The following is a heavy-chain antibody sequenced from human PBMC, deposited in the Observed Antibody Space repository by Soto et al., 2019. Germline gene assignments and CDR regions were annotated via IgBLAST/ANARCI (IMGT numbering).Heavy chain of an antibody. D-gene: IGHD2-8*02. CDR1: GFICSSYD. Sequence: GGSLRLSCGVSGFICSSYDMSWVRQAPGKGLEWVSTILVGGSTHYEDSVKGRFTISRDTSKNTVYLQMNSLTAGDTAMYYCAKATATGGGAFEIYGQGTMVTVSS. J-gene: IGHJ3*02. CDR3: AKATATGGGAFEI. CDR2: ILVGGST. V-gene: IGHV3-23*01.